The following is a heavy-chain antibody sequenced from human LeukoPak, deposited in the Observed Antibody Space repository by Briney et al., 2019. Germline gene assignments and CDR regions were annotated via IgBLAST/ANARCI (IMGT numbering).Heavy chain of an antibody. CDR1: GGSISSGSYY. J-gene: IGHJ4*02. CDR2: IYTSGTT. Sequence: SQTLSLTCTVSGGSISSGSYYWSWIRQPAGKGLEWIGRIYTSGTTNYNPSLKSRVSISLDTSKNQFSLKLSSVTGADTAIYYRARGGYYCSGTSCPMVYFDYWGQGTLVTVSS. D-gene: IGHD2-2*01. V-gene: IGHV4-61*02. CDR3: ARGGYYCSGTSCPMVYFDY.